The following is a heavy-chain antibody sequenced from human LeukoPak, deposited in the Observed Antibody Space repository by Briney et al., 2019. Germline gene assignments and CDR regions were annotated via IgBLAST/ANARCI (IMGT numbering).Heavy chain of an antibody. CDR2: IDPSDSYT. J-gene: IGHJ4*02. Sequence: GESLKISCKGSGYSFTSYWISWVRQMPGKGLEWMGRIDPSDSYTNYSPSFQGHVTMSVDESISTAYLQWSSLKASDTAMFYCARRDRYTWYSFDYWGQGTLVTVSS. D-gene: IGHD6-13*01. CDR3: ARRDRYTWYSFDY. CDR1: GYSFTSYW. V-gene: IGHV5-10-1*01.